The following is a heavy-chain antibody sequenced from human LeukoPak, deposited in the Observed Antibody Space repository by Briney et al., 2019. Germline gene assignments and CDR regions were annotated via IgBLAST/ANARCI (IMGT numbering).Heavy chain of an antibody. Sequence: PGGSLRLSCAASGFTFSSYWMHWVRQAPGKGLVWVSRINSDGSSTSYADSVKGRFTISRDNAKNTLYLQMNSLRAEDTAVYYCATNRLNYYGTHIWGQGTLVTVSS. CDR1: GFTFSSYW. CDR2: INSDGSST. V-gene: IGHV3-74*01. J-gene: IGHJ4*02. CDR3: ATNRLNYYGTHI. D-gene: IGHD3-10*01.